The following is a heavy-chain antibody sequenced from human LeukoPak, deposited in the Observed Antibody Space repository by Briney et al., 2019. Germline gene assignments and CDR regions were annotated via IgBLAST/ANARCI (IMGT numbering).Heavy chain of an antibody. CDR3: ARDVAGIAAAGAPPPEDWYFDL. CDR2: ISSSSSYT. D-gene: IGHD6-13*01. CDR1: GFTFSSYS. J-gene: IGHJ2*01. V-gene: IGHV3-21*01. Sequence: GGSLRLSCAASGFTFSSYSMNWVRQAPGKGLEWVSSISSSSSYTYYADSVKGRFTISRDNAKNSLYLQMNSLRAEDTAVYYCARDVAGIAAAGAPPPEDWYFDLWGRGTLVTVSS.